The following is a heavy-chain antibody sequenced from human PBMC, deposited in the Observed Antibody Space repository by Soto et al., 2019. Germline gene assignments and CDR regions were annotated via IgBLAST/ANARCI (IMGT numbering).Heavy chain of an antibody. Sequence: PGGSLRLSCAASGFTFSSYAMHWVRQAPGKGLEWVAVISYDGSNKYYADSVKGRFTISRDNSKNTLYLQMNSLRAEDTAVYYCARDHDPDYYDSSGYYYVGILHWGQGTLVTVSS. CDR1: GFTFSSYA. J-gene: IGHJ1*01. D-gene: IGHD3-22*01. CDR3: ARDHDPDYYDSSGYYYVGILH. V-gene: IGHV3-30-3*01. CDR2: ISYDGSNK.